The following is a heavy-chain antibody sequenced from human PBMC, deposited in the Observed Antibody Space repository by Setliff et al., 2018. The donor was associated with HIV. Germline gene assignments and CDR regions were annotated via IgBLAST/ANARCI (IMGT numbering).Heavy chain of an antibody. CDR2: IVPILNTG. Sequence: GASVKVSCKASGYTFSNYGISWVRQAPGQGREWMGGIVPILNTGNYAPKFQGRVTITTDESTSTAYMELSSLGSEDTAVYYCARDETPFAFSIHWGQGTLVTVSS. J-gene: IGHJ4*02. CDR3: ARDETPFAFSIH. D-gene: IGHD3-3*02. CDR1: GYTFSNYG. V-gene: IGHV1-69*05.